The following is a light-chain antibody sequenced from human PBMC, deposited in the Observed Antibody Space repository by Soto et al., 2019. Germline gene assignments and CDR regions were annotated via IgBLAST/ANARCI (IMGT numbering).Light chain of an antibody. V-gene: IGLV2-11*01. CDR1: SSDVGGYNY. CDR2: EVS. J-gene: IGLJ1*01. CDR3: CSYAGSYTHYV. Sequence: QSALTQPRSVSGSPGQSVTISCTGTSSDVGGYNYVSWYQQHPGKAPKLMIYEVSKRPSGVPDRFSGSKSGNTASLTISGLQAEDEADYYCCSYAGSYTHYVFGTGTKLTVL.